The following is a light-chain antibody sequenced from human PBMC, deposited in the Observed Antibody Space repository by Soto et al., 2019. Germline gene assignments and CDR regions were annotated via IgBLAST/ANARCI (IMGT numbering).Light chain of an antibody. J-gene: IGLJ1*01. V-gene: IGLV1-40*01. CDR2: GNS. CDR1: RSNIGAGYY. Sequence: QSVLTQPPSVSGVPGQRGTISCTGSRSNIGAGYYVHWYQQLPGTAPKLLIYGNSNRPSGVPDRFSGSMSGTSASLAITGLQAEDEADYYCQSYDSSLSAYVFATGTKVTVL. CDR3: QSYDSSLSAYV.